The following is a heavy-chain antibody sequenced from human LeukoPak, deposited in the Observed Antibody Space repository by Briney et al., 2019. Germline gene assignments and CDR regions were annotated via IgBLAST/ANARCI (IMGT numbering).Heavy chain of an antibody. Sequence: GGSLRLSCAASGFTFSSYGMHWVRHAPGKGLEWVAFILYDGSNKYYADSVTGRFTISRDNSKNTLYLQMNSLRAEDPAVYYCPKPTGYSYRWYYFDYWAPATLVTVSS. D-gene: IGHD5-18*01. V-gene: IGHV3-30*18. CDR3: PKPTGYSYRWYYFDY. J-gene: IGHJ4*02. CDR1: GFTFSSYG. CDR2: ILYDGSNK.